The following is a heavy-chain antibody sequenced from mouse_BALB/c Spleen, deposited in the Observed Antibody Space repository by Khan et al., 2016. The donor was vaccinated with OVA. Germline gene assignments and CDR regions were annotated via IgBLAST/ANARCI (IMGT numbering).Heavy chain of an antibody. J-gene: IGHJ3*02. CDR3: ARGRGY. D-gene: IGHD3-3*01. Sequence: EVQLQQSGPELVEPGASVKMSCKASGYTFTNYVMHWVKQKPGQGLEWIGYINPYNAGTRYNEKFKGKATLTSDISSTTAYMELSSLTSEDSAVYYCARGRGYWGQGTLVTVSA. CDR1: GYTFTNYV. V-gene: IGHV1S136*01. CDR2: INPYNAGT.